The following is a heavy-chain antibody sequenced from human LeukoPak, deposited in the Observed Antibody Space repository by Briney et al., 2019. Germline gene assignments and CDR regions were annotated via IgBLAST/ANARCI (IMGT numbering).Heavy chain of an antibody. CDR1: GYTFTGYY. J-gene: IGHJ4*02. V-gene: IGHV1-2*02. CDR2: INPNSGGT. CDR3: AREPLGIAAAGRPYYFDS. Sequence: ASVKVSCKASGYTFTGYYMHWVRQAPGQGLEWMGWINPNSGGTNYAQKFQGRVTMTRDTSTSTVYMELSSLRSEDTAVYYCAREPLGIAAAGRPYYFDSWGQGTLVTVSS. D-gene: IGHD6-13*01.